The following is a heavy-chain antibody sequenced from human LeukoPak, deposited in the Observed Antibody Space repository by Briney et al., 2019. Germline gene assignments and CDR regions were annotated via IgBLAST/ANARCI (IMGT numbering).Heavy chain of an antibody. CDR3: ARELQYDAFDI. J-gene: IGHJ3*02. D-gene: IGHD4-11*01. CDR1: GGSISSGGYS. CDR2: IYDSGST. Sequence: SETLSLTCAVSGGSISSGGYSWSWILQPPGKGLEWIGYIYDSGSTYYNPSLKSRVTISVDRSKNQFSLKLSSVTAADTAVYYCARELQYDAFDIWGQGTMVTVSS. V-gene: IGHV4-30-2*01.